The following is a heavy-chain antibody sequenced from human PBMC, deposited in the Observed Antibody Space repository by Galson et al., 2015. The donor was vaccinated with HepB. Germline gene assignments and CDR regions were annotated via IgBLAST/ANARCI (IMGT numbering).Heavy chain of an antibody. J-gene: IGHJ1*01. V-gene: IGHV3-9*01. CDR3: AKGSVGYLHPYFQH. Sequence: SLRLSCAASGFTFDDYAMHWVRQAPGKGLEWVSGISWNSGSIGYADSVKGRFTISRDNAKNSLYLQMNSLRAEDTALYYCAKGSVGYLHPYFQHWGQGTLVTVSS. D-gene: IGHD2-2*03. CDR1: GFTFDDYA. CDR2: ISWNSGSI.